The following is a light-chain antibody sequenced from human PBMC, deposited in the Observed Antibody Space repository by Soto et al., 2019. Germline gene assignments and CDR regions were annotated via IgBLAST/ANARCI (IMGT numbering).Light chain of an antibody. V-gene: IGLV1-40*01. CDR1: SPNIGAGYD. J-gene: IGLJ3*02. CDR3: QSYDSSLSGWV. Sequence: QLVLTQPPSVSGAPGQRVTISCTGSSPNIGAGYDVHWYQQLPGTAPKLLIYGNSNRPSGVPDRFSGSKSGTSASLAITGLQAEDEADYYCQSYDSSLSGWVFGGGTKVTVL. CDR2: GNS.